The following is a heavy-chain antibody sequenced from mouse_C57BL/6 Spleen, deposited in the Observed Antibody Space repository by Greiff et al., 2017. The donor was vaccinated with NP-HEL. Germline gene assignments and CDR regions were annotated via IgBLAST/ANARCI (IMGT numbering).Heavy chain of an antibody. CDR3: ARGRHYDYAMDY. D-gene: IGHD2-4*01. V-gene: IGHV1-80*01. CDR1: GYAFSSYW. J-gene: IGHJ4*01. Sequence: VQLQQSGAELVKPGASVKISCKASGYAFSSYWMNWVKQRPGKGLEWIGQIYPGDGDTNYNGKFKGKATLTADKSSSTAYMQLSSLTSEDSAVYFCARGRHYDYAMDYWGQGTSVTVSS. CDR2: IYPGDGDT.